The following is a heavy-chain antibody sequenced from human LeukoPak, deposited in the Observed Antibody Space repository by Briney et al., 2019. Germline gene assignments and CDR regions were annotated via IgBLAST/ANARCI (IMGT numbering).Heavy chain of an antibody. J-gene: IGHJ4*02. V-gene: IGHV4-34*01. CDR2: INHSGST. CDR3: ARWAPDYGGNSLDY. CDR1: GGSFSGYY. D-gene: IGHD4-23*01. Sequence: PSETLSLTCAVYGGSFSGYYWSWIRQPPGKGLEWIGEINHSGSTNYNPSLKSRVTISVDTSKNQFSLKLSSVTAADTAVYYCARWAPDYGGNSLDYWGQGTLVTVSS.